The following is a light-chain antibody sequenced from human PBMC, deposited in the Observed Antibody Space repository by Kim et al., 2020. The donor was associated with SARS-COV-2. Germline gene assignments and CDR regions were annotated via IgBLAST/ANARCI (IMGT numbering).Light chain of an antibody. V-gene: IGKV1-5*03. CDR3: LQYKSSPYT. J-gene: IGKJ2*01. Sequence: DIEMTQSPSTLSASVRDRVTITCRASQSISNWLAWYQQKPGKAPKLLIYKASSLQSGVPSRFSGSGSETEFTLTISSLQPDDFATYYCLQYKSSPYTFGHWTKLEIK. CDR1: QSISNW. CDR2: KAS.